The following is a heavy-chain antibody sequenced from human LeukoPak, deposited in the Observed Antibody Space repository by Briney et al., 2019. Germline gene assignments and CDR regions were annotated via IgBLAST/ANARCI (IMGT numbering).Heavy chain of an antibody. CDR3: AGGGSYGDY. CDR2: VNPDGSST. V-gene: IGHV3-74*01. Sequence: GGSLRLSCAASGFTFTRYWMHWVRQAPGKGLVWVSRVNPDGSSTTYGDSVKGRFTSSRDNAKNTLYLQMNSLRAEDTAVYYCAGGGSYGDYWGQGILVTVSS. D-gene: IGHD3-16*01. CDR1: GFTFTRYW. J-gene: IGHJ4*02.